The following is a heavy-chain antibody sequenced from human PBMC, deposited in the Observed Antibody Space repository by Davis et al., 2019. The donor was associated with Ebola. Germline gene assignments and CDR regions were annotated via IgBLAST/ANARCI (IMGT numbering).Heavy chain of an antibody. Sequence: MPSETLSLSCAVYGGSFSGYYWSWIRQPPGKGLEWIGEINHSGSTNYNPSLKSRVTISVDTSKNQFSLKLSSVTAADTAVYYCARDIGVMLYYYYGMDVWGKGTTVTVSS. CDR1: GGSFSGYY. V-gene: IGHV4-34*01. CDR2: INHSGST. CDR3: ARDIGVMLYYYYGMDV. J-gene: IGHJ6*04. D-gene: IGHD3-10*01.